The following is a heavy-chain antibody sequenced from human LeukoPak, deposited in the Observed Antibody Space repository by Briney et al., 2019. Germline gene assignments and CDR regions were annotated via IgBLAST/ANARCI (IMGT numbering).Heavy chain of an antibody. CDR3: ARGYDIVVVVAASWFDP. CDR2: INTYNGNT. Sequence: ASVKVSCKASGGTFSSYTISWVRQAPGQGLEWMGWINTYNGNTNYAQKFQGRVTMTRDTSISTACMELSRLRSDDTAEYYCARGYDIVVVVAASWFDPWGQGTLVTVSS. J-gene: IGHJ5*02. V-gene: IGHV1-2*02. CDR1: GGTFSSYT. D-gene: IGHD2-15*01.